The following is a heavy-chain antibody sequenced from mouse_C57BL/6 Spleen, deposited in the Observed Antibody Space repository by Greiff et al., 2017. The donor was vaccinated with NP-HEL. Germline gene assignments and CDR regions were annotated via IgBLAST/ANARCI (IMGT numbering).Heavy chain of an antibody. V-gene: IGHV5-2*01. Sequence: EAQLVESGGGLVQPGESLELSCESNEYEFPSHDMSWVRKTPEKRLELVAAINSDGGSTYYPDTMERRFILSRDNTKKTLYLQMSRLRSEDTALYYCARQMTGTGAMDYWSQGTSVTVSS. J-gene: IGHJ4*01. D-gene: IGHD4-1*01. CDR3: ARQMTGTGAMDY. CDR2: INSDGGST. CDR1: EYEFPSHD.